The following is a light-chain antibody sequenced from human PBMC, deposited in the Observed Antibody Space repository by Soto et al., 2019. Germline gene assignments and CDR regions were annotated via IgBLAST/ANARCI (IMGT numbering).Light chain of an antibody. J-gene: IGKJ1*01. CDR3: QQSYSTPPT. CDR2: GAS. V-gene: IGKV3-20*01. Sequence: EIVLTQSPGTLSLSPGERATLSCRASQSVSRSYLAWYQQKPGQAPRLLIYGASSRATGIPDRFSGSGSGTDFTLTISSLQPEDFATYYCQQSYSTPPTFGQGTKVDI. CDR1: QSVSRSY.